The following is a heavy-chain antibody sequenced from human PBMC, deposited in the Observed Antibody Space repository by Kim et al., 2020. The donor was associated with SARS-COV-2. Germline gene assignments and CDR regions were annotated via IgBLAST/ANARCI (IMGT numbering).Heavy chain of an antibody. Sequence: GGSLRLSCAASGFTFSSSAMSWVRQAPGKGLEWVSSINDSGGSTYYADSVKGRFTISRDNSKNALYLQMNSLKAEDTAVYYCTKVAGYSTSWYQRGQFDQWGRGTLVTVSS. V-gene: IGHV3-23*01. J-gene: IGHJ4*02. CDR3: TKVAGYSTSWYQRGQFDQ. D-gene: IGHD6-13*01. CDR1: GFTFSSSA. CDR2: INDSGGST.